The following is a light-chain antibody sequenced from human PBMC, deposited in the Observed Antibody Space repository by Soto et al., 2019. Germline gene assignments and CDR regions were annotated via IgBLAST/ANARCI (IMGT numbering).Light chain of an antibody. J-gene: IGKJ4*01. V-gene: IGKV1-39*01. CDR1: QSISSY. CDR3: QQSYSTPLT. Sequence: DIQMTQSPSSLSASVGDRVTITCRASQSISSYLDWYQQKPGKAPKLLMYAASSLQSGVPSRFGGSGSGTDFTLTISNLQPADFATYFCQQSYSTPLTFGGGTKVEI. CDR2: AAS.